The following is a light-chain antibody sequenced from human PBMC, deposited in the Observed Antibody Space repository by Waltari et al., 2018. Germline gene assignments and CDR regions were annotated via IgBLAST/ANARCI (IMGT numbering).Light chain of an antibody. CDR2: WAS. CDR1: QCLLYNSNNKNY. Sequence: DIVMTQSPDSLAVSLGERATIHCKSSQCLLYNSNNKNYLAWYQQSPGQPPKLLFYWASIPDSGVPDRFSGSGSGTDFTLTISSLQAEDVAVYYCQQYYSSPRTFGGGTKVEI. V-gene: IGKV4-1*01. CDR3: QQYYSSPRT. J-gene: IGKJ4*01.